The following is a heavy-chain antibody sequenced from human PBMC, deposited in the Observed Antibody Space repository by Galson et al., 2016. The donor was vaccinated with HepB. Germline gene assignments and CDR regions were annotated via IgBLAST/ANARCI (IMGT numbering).Heavy chain of an antibody. Sequence: CAISGDSVSSNSAGWNWIRQSPSRGLEWLGRTFYRSNWQNDYAESVKSRITINPDTSKNPFSLQLNSVTPEDTAVYYCARSYLLGRGFGWWGQGTLVTVSS. D-gene: IGHD7-27*01. V-gene: IGHV6-1*01. CDR1: GDSVSSNSAG. CDR3: ARSYLLGRGFGW. J-gene: IGHJ4*02. CDR2: TFYRSNWQN.